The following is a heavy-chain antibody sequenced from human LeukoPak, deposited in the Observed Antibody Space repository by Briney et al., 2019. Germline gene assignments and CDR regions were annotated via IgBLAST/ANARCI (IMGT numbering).Heavy chain of an antibody. CDR1: GASISSSNYF. CDR3: ARHNRMGAAATLGVFDY. D-gene: IGHD6-13*01. V-gene: IGHV4-39*01. J-gene: IGHJ4*02. Sequence: PETLSLTCTVSGASISSSNYFWGWIRQPPGKGLEWIGSLYSSGSAYYNPSLKSRVSMSVDTFQNQFSLKLSSVTAADTAVYYCARHNRMGAAATLGVFDYWGQGTLVTVSS. CDR2: LYSSGSA.